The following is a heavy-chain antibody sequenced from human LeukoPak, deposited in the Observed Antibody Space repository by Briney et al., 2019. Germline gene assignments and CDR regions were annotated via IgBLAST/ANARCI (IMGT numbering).Heavy chain of an antibody. V-gene: IGHV3-9*01. Sequence: GGSLRLSCAASGFTFDDYAMHLVRQAPGKVLEWVSGIRWNSGTIGYADSVKGRFTISRDNANNSLYLQMNSLRAEDTALYYCAKDNGGAFDIWGQGKMVTVSS. CDR2: IRWNSGTI. CDR3: AKDNGGAFDI. CDR1: GFTFDDYA. D-gene: IGHD3-10*01. J-gene: IGHJ3*02.